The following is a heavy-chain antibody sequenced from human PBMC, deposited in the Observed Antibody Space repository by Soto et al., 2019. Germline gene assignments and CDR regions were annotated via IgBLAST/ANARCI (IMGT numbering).Heavy chain of an antibody. V-gene: IGHV4-34*01. J-gene: IGHJ6*02. CDR2: ISHSGST. D-gene: IGHD2-21*01. CDR3: ARVGWGSYYYYGMDV. Sequence: WTWIRQPPGKGLEWIGGISHSGSTNYNPSLKSRVTISVDTPKNQFSLKLSSVTAADTAVYYCARVGWGSYYYYGMDVWGQGTTVTVSS.